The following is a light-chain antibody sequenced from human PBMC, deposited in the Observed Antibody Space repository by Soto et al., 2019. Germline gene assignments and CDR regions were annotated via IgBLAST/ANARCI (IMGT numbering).Light chain of an antibody. J-gene: IGLJ2*01. CDR1: VGL. Sequence: QSVLTQPASVSGSPGQSITISCTGTVGLVSWYQQHPGKVPKLIIYDDTKRPSGVSSRFSGSKSGNTASLTISGLQTEDEADYYCCSYISSNTVVVFGGGTQLTVL. CDR2: DDT. V-gene: IGLV2-14*02. CDR3: CSYISSNTVVV.